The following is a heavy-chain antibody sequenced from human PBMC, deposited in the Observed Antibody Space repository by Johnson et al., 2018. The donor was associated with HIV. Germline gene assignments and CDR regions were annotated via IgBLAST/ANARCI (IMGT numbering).Heavy chain of an antibody. CDR3: ARDFSVRAFDI. CDR1: GFTVSSNY. CDR2: IYSGGST. Sequence: VQLVESGGGLVQPGGSLRLSCAASGFTVSSNYMSWVRQAPGKGLEWVSVIYSGGSTYYADSVKGRFTISRDNSKNTRYLQMNSLRAEDTAVYYCARDFSVRAFDIWGQGTMVTVSS. D-gene: IGHD3-10*01. V-gene: IGHV3-66*01. J-gene: IGHJ3*02.